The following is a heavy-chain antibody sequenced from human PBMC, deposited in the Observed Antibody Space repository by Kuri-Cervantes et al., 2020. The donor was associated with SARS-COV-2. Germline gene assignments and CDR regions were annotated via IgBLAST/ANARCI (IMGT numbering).Heavy chain of an antibody. V-gene: IGHV1-69*05. D-gene: IGHD2-2*01. CDR1: GGTFSSYA. CDR3: ARDGVVVVPAAIGVGALPFGPALYYYYYMDV. J-gene: IGHJ6*03. CDR2: IIPIFGTA. Sequence: SVKVSCKASGGTFSSYAISWVRQAPGQGLEWMGGIIPIFGTANYAQKFQGRVTITTDESTSTAYMELSSLRSEDTAVYYCARDGVVVVPAAIGVGALPFGPALYYYYYMDVWGKGTTVTVSS.